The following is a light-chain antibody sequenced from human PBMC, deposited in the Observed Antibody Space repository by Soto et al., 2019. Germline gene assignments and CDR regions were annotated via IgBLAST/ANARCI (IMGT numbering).Light chain of an antibody. CDR2: ATS. CDR1: QGISNW. J-gene: IGKJ3*01. Sequence: DIQMTQSPSSVSASVGDRVTITCRSSQGISNWLAWYQQKPGKAPKLLIYATSSLQSVVPSRFAGSGSGTDFTLTISSLPPEDFATYYCQQTNSFPLTFGHGTKVAIK. CDR3: QQTNSFPLT. V-gene: IGKV1-12*01.